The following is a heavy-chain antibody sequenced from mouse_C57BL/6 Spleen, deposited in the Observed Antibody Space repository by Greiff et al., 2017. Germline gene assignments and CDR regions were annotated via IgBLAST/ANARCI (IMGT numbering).Heavy chain of an antibody. CDR2: INYDGSST. CDR1: GFTFSDYY. J-gene: IGHJ4*01. CDR3: ATDSSGWGAMDY. Sequence: EVKVVESEGGLVQPGSSMKLSCTASGFTFSDYYMAWVRQVPEKGLEWVANINYDGSSTYYLDSLKSRFIISRDNAKNILYLQMSSLKSEDTATYYCATDSSGWGAMDYWGQGTSVTVSS. D-gene: IGHD3-2*02. V-gene: IGHV5-16*01.